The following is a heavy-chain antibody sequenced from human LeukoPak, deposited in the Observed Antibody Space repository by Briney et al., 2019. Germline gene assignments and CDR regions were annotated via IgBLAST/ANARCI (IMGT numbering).Heavy chain of an antibody. CDR3: ARDQNTYRYYYGSGSYPDY. Sequence: GASVKVSCKTSGYTFTTYGISWVRQAPGQGLEWMGWINPNSGGTNYAQKFQGRVTMTRDTSISTAYMELSRLRSDDTAVYYCARDQNTYRYYYGSGSYPDYWGQGTLVTVSS. D-gene: IGHD3-10*01. V-gene: IGHV1-2*02. J-gene: IGHJ4*02. CDR1: GYTFTTYG. CDR2: INPNSGGT.